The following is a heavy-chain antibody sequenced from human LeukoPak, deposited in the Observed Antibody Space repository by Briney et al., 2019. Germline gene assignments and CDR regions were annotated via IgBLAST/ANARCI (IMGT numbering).Heavy chain of an antibody. V-gene: IGHV4-61*01. CDR3: ARDWGVTARPGYMDV. Sequence: SETLSLTCTVSGDSISSSSYYWSWIRQSPGKGLEWIGYIYYSGNTYYNPSLKSRVTISVDTSKNQFSLKLSSVTAADTAVYYCARDWGVTARPGYMDVWGKGTTVIVSS. CDR2: IYYSGNT. J-gene: IGHJ6*03. CDR1: GDSISSSSYY. D-gene: IGHD6-6*01.